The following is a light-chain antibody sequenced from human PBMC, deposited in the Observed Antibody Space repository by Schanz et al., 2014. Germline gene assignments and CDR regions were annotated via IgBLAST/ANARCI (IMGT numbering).Light chain of an antibody. J-gene: IGLJ3*02. CDR2: DVS. CDR3: SSYTNSSTRV. V-gene: IGLV2-11*01. Sequence: QSALTQPRSVSGSPGQSVTISCTGTSSDVGGYNYVSWYQLHPGKAPKLMIYDVSKRPSGVPDRFSGSKSGNTASLTISGLQAEDEADYYCSSYTNSSTRVFGGGTKLTVL. CDR1: SSDVGGYNY.